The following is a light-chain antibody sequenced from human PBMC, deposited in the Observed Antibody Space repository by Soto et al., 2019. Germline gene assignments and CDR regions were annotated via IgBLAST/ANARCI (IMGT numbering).Light chain of an antibody. V-gene: IGKV3-15*01. CDR1: QSVSSN. Sequence: EIVMTQSPATLSVSPGERATLSCRASQSVSSNLAWYQQKPGQAPRLLLHGASTRATGIPARFSGSGSATECTLTISSLQSEDFAVYYCQQYNNWPRTFGQGTKVEIK. CDR2: GAS. J-gene: IGKJ1*01. CDR3: QQYNNWPRT.